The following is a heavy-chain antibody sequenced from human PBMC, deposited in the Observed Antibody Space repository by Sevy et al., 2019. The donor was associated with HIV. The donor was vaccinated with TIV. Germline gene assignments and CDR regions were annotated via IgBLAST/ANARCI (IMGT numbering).Heavy chain of an antibody. V-gene: IGHV3-7*01. Sequence: GGSLRLSCEASGFTFSSYWMSWVRQAPGKGLEWVANIKEDGSVKYYVTSVKGRFTISRDNAKNTVYLQMNSLRAEDAALYYCVRAIGAAGSYWGLGTLVTVSS. CDR2: IKEDGSVK. CDR1: GFTFSSYW. J-gene: IGHJ4*02. CDR3: VRAIGAAGSY. D-gene: IGHD6-13*01.